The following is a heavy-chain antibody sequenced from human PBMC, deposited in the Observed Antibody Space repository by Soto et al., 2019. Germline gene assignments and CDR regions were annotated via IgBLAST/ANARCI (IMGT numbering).Heavy chain of an antibody. J-gene: IGHJ6*02. D-gene: IGHD2-2*01. CDR3: ARSGLDIVLVPAARNYGMDV. Sequence: ASVKVSCKASGGTFSSYAISWVRQAPGQGLEWMGGTIPIFGTANYAQKFQGRVTITADESTSTAYMELSSLRSEDTAVYYCARSGLDIVLVPAARNYGMDVWGQGTTVTVSS. CDR2: TIPIFGTA. V-gene: IGHV1-69*13. CDR1: GGTFSSYA.